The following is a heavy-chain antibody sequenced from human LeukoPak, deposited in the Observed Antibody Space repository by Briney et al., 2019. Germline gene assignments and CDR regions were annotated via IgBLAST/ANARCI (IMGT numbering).Heavy chain of an antibody. D-gene: IGHD3-16*02. V-gene: IGHV4-39*07. CDR2: INHSGST. CDR1: GGSISGSSYY. J-gene: IGHJ4*02. CDR3: ASGGGYPNY. Sequence: PSETLSLTCTVSGGSISGSSYYWGWIRQPPGKGLEWIGEINHSGSTNYNPSLKSRVTISVDTSKNQFSLKLSSVTAADTAVYYCASGGGYPNYCGQGTLVTVSS.